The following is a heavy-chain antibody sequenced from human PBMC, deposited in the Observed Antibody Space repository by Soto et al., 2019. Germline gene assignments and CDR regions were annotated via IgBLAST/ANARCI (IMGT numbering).Heavy chain of an antibody. CDR1: GFTFSSHG. V-gene: IGHV3-30*18. CDR2: ISYDGSNK. Sequence: GGSLRLSCAASGFTFSSHGMLWVRQAPGKGLEWVAVISYDGSNKYYADSVKGLFTISRDNSKNTLFLQMNSLRAEDTAVYFCANDRDGYNVPFDSWGQGTLVTVSS. D-gene: IGHD1-1*01. CDR3: ANDRDGYNVPFDS. J-gene: IGHJ4*02.